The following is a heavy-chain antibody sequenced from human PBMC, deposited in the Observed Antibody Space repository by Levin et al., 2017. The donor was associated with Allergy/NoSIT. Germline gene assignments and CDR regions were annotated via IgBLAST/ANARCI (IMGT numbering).Heavy chain of an antibody. V-gene: IGHV4-4*02. CDR3: AREFHFGGGAFDI. J-gene: IGHJ3*02. CDR1: GGSISSSNW. D-gene: IGHD3-3*01. Sequence: GSLRLSCAVSGGSISSSNWWSWVRQPPGKGLEWIGEIYHSGSTNYNPSLKSRVTISVDKSKNQFSLKLSSVTAADTAVYYCAREFHFGGGAFDIWGQGTMVTVSS. CDR2: IYHSGST.